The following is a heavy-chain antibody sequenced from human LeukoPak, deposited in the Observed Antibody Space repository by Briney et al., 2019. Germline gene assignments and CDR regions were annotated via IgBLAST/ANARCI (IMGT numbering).Heavy chain of an antibody. D-gene: IGHD5-12*01. Sequence: ASVKVSCKASGYTFTSYAMNWVRQAPGQGLEWMGWINTNTGNPTYAQGFTGRFVFSLDTSVSTAYLQISSLKAEDTAVYYCARAEESYSGYDLGPRDYWGQGTLVTVSS. V-gene: IGHV7-4-1*02. CDR3: ARAEESYSGYDLGPRDY. CDR2: INTNTGNP. J-gene: IGHJ4*02. CDR1: GYTFTSYA.